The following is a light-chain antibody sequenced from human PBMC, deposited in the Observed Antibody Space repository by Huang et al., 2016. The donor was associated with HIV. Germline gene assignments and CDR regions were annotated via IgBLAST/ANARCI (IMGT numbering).Light chain of an antibody. J-gene: IGKJ1*01. CDR2: GAS. CDR1: QTVNSN. CDR3: QQYNNWLA. Sequence: EIVMTQSPATLSVSPGERATLSCRASQTVNSNLAWYQHKPGQPPRLLIYGASTRAPGVPTWCSGGGSGTKFTLTIGSLQSEDCAVYYCQQYNNWLAFGQGTKVEIK. V-gene: IGKV3-15*01.